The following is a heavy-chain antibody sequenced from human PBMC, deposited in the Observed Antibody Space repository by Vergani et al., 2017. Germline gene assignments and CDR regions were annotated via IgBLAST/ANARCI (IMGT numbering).Heavy chain of an antibody. V-gene: IGHV1-46*03. Sequence: QVQLVQSGAEVKKPGASVKVSCKASGYTFTSYYMHWVRQAPGQGLEWMGIINPSGGRTSYAQKFQGRVTMTSDTSTSTVYMELSSLRSEDTAVYYCARVMVRGVKWVNDAFDIWGQGTMVTVSS. CDR1: GYTFTSYY. CDR3: ARVMVRGVKWVNDAFDI. CDR2: INPSGGRT. D-gene: IGHD3-10*01. J-gene: IGHJ3*02.